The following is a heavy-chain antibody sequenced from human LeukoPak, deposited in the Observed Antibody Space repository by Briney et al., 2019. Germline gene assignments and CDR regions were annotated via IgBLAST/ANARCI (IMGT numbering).Heavy chain of an antibody. CDR1: GFTVSSNY. CDR2: IYSGGST. V-gene: IGHV3-53*01. D-gene: IGHD3-3*01. Sequence: PGGSLRLSCAASGFTVSSNYMSWVRQAPGKGLEWVSVIYSGGSTYYADSAKGRFTISRDNSRNTLYLQMSSLRAEDTALYYCATFGVIVRNNYVDYWGQGALVAVSS. CDR3: ATFGVIVRNNYVDY. J-gene: IGHJ4*02.